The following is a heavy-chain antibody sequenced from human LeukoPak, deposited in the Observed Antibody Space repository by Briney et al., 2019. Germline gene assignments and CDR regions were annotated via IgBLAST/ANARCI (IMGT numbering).Heavy chain of an antibody. D-gene: IGHD6-13*01. V-gene: IGHV3-9*01. CDR3: AKDKRGSTLRQFDF. Sequence: GRSLRLSCAASGFTFEDYAMHWVRQGPGKGLEWVSGITYNSGSIGYADSVKGRFTISRDNARNTLHLQMDSLRAEDTALYYCAKDKRGSTLRQFDFWGQGTLVTVSS. CDR2: ITYNSGSI. CDR1: GFTFEDYA. J-gene: IGHJ4*02.